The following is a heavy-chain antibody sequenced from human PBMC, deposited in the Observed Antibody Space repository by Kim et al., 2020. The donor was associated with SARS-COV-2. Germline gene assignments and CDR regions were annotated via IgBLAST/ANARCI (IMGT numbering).Heavy chain of an antibody. Sequence: KLKGRVTKTTDTSTSTAYMELRSLRSDDTAVYYCARVLAFEWELPYYFDYWGQGTLVTVSS. D-gene: IGHD1-26*01. CDR3: ARVLAFEWELPYYFDY. V-gene: IGHV1-18*01. J-gene: IGHJ4*02.